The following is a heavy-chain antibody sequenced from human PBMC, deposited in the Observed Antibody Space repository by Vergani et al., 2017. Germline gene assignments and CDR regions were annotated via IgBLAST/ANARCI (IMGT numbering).Heavy chain of an antibody. J-gene: IGHJ6*02. D-gene: IGHD3-3*01. V-gene: IGHV1-2*04. CDR2: INPNSGGT. CDR3: ATTTIFGVDYYYYGMDV. Sequence: QVQLVQSGAEVKKPGASVKVSCKASGYTFTGYYMHWVRQAPGQGLEWMGWINPNSGGTNYAQKFQGWVTMTRDTSISTAYMELSRLRSDDTAGYYCATTTIFGVDYYYYGMDVWGQGTTVTVSS. CDR1: GYTFTGYY.